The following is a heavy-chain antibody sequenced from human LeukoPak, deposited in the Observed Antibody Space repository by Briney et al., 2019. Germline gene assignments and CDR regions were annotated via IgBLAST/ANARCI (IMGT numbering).Heavy chain of an antibody. D-gene: IGHD6-19*01. J-gene: IGHJ4*02. CDR1: GGSFSGYY. V-gene: IGHV4-34*01. CDR3: ARLYSSGRGDY. Sequence: SETLSLTCAVYGGSFSGYYWSWIRQPSGKGLEWIGEINHSGSTNYNPSLKSRVTISVDTSKNQFSLKLSSVTAADTAVYYCARLYSSGRGDYWGQGTLVTVSS. CDR2: INHSGST.